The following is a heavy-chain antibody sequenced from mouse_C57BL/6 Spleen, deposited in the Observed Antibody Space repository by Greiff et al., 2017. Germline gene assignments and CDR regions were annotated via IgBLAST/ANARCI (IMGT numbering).Heavy chain of an antibody. D-gene: IGHD1-1*01. CDR2: IWSGGST. CDR1: GFSLTSYG. CDR3: ARAFHYYGSSYDAMDY. J-gene: IGHJ4*01. Sequence: VKLMESGPGLVQPSQSLSITCTVSGFSLTSYGVHWVRQSPGKGLEWLGVIWSGGSTDYNAAFISRLSISKDNSKSQVFFKMNSLQADDTAIYYCARAFHYYGSSYDAMDYWGQGTSVTVSS. V-gene: IGHV2-2*01.